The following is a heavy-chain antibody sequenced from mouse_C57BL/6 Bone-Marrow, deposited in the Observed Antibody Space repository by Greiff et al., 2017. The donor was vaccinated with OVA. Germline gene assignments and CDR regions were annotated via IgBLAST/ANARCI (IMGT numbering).Heavy chain of an antibody. V-gene: IGHV1-80*01. D-gene: IGHD1-1*01. CDR3: AREGITGSCGSSSFAY. CDR1: GYAFSSYW. J-gene: IGHJ3*01. CDR2: IYPGDGDT. Sequence: QVQLQQSGAELVKPGASVKISCKASGYAFSSYWMNWVKQRPGKGLEWIGQIYPGDGDTNYNGKFKGKATLTADKSSSTAYMQLSSLTSEDSAVYFCAREGITGSCGSSSFAYWGQGTLVTVSA.